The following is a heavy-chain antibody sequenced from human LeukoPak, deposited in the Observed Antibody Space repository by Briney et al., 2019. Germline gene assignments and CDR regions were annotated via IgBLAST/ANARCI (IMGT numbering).Heavy chain of an antibody. D-gene: IGHD5-18*01. CDR1: GFTFDDYD. Sequence: GGSLRLSCAASGFTFDDYDMNWVRQAPGKGLELVSGINWNGDTSGYADSLKGRFTISRDNAKNSLYLQMNRLRAEDTAVYYCAKWEGYSYDLGGYWGQGTLVTVSS. CDR3: AKWEGYSYDLGGY. CDR2: INWNGDTS. J-gene: IGHJ4*02. V-gene: IGHV3-20*04.